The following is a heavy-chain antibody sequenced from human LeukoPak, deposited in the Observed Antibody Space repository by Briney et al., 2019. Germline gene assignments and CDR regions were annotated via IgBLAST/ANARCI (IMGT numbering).Heavy chain of an antibody. V-gene: IGHV4-59*01. CDR1: GGSISSYY. D-gene: IGHD6-13*01. CDR3: ARDRAAAGLDY. Sequence: PSETLSLTCTVSGGSISSYYWSWIRQPPGKRLEWIGYIYYSGSTNYNPSLKSRVTISVDTSKNQFSLKLSSVTAGDTAVYYCARDRAAAGLDYWGQGTLVTVSS. J-gene: IGHJ4*02. CDR2: IYYSGST.